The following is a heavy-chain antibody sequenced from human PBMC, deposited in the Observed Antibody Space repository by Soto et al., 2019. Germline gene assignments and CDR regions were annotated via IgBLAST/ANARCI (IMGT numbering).Heavy chain of an antibody. CDR1: GFTFDDYA. Sequence: EVQLVESGGGLVQPGRSLRLSCAASGFTFDDYAMHWVRQAPGKGLEWVSGISWNSGSIGYADSVKGRFTISRNNAKNSLYLQMNSLRAEGTALYYCAKDIGVGGMDGLGQGPTVTVSS. CDR3: AKDIGVGGMDG. V-gene: IGHV3-9*01. J-gene: IGHJ6*02. CDR2: ISWNSGSI. D-gene: IGHD3-16*01.